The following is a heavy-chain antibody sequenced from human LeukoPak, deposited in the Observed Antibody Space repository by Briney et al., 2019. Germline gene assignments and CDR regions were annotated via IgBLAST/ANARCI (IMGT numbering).Heavy chain of an antibody. CDR2: ISGSGGST. J-gene: IGHJ5*02. Sequence: PGRSLRLSCAASGFTFDDYAMHWVRQAPGKGLEWVSAISGSGGSTYYADSVKGRFTISRDNSKNTLYLQMNSLRAEDTAVYYCAKEGPYDFPGWFDPWGQGTLVTVSS. CDR1: GFTFDDYA. CDR3: AKEGPYDFPGWFDP. D-gene: IGHD3-3*01. V-gene: IGHV3-23*01.